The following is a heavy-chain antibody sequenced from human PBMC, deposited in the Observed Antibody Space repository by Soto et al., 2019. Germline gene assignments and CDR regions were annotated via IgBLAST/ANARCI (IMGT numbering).Heavy chain of an antibody. CDR1: GFTFTDHW. V-gene: IGHV3-7*03. CDR2: MHDDGNEK. J-gene: IGHJ2*01. Sequence: EVHLVESGGGLVQPGGSLRLSCAASGFTFTDHWMAWVRQAPGSGLEWLANMHDDGNEKYYVNSVKGRFTISRDNAKNSLYLQMNSLRAEDTAVYYCARDVNGGFFDLWGRGTLVTVSS. CDR3: ARDVNGGFFDL.